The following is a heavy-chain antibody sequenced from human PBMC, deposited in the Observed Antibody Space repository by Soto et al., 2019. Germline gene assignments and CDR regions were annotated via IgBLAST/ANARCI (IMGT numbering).Heavy chain of an antibody. CDR2: ISGSGGST. Sequence: PGGSLRLSCAASGFTFSSYAMSWVRKAPGKGLEWVSAISGSGGSTYYADSGKGRFTISRDNSKNTLYLQLNSMRAEDTAVYYCARGAVPTTRVPLFDYWGQGTLVTVSS. CDR1: GFTFSSYA. J-gene: IGHJ4*02. V-gene: IGHV3-23*01. CDR3: ARGAVPTTRVPLFDY. D-gene: IGHD1-1*01.